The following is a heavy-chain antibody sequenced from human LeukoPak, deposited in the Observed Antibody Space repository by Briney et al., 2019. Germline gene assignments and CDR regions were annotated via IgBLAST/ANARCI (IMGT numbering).Heavy chain of an antibody. CDR3: AREVSYRSSWYLDY. CDR2: ISYDGSNK. CDR1: GFTFSSYA. J-gene: IGHJ4*02. V-gene: IGHV3-30*14. D-gene: IGHD6-13*01. Sequence: GGSLRLSCAASGFTFSSYAMHWVRQAPGKGLEWVAVISYDGSNKYYADSVKGRFTISRDNPKNTSYLLMNSLRAEDTAVYYCAREVSYRSSWYLDYWGQGTLVTVSS.